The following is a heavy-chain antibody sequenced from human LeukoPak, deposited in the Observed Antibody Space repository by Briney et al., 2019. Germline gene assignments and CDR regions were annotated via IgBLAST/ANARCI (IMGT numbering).Heavy chain of an antibody. Sequence: GGSLRLSCAVSGFTFSGYSMIWVRQAPGKGLEWASEINRGGVNTYYPDSVRGRFTVSRDNSKNTLFLQMTSLRAEDTAIYYCARGIDGALDYWGQGTLVTVSS. CDR3: ARGIDGALDY. CDR1: GFTFSGYS. D-gene: IGHD3-10*01. J-gene: IGHJ4*02. V-gene: IGHV3-23*01. CDR2: INRGGVNT.